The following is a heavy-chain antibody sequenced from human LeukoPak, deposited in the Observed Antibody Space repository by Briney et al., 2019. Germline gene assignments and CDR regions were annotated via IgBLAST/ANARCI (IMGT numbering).Heavy chain of an antibody. J-gene: IGHJ4*02. CDR2: IKQDGSEK. CDR1: GFTFSSYW. Sequence: GGSLRLSCAASGFTFSSYWMSWVRQAPGKGLEWVANIKQDGSEKYYVDSVKGRFTISRDNAKNSLYLQMNSLRAEDTAVYYCARERGSYRSSGRNYYFDYWGQGTLVTVSS. CDR3: ARERGSYRSSGRNYYFDY. D-gene: IGHD6-13*01. V-gene: IGHV3-7*01.